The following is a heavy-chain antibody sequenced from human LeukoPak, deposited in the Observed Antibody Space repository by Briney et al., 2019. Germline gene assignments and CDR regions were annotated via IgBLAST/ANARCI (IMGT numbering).Heavy chain of an antibody. CDR3: TRGSLSGSSRDY. Sequence: ASVKVSCKASGYTFISYDINWVRQAIGQGLEWMGWMNPNTGDTGYAQKFQGRVTMTRNSSIDTAYMELSGLRSEDTAVYYCTRGSLSGSSRDYWGQGTLLTVSS. CDR1: GYTFISYD. V-gene: IGHV1-8*01. CDR2: MNPNTGDT. J-gene: IGHJ4*02. D-gene: IGHD1-26*01.